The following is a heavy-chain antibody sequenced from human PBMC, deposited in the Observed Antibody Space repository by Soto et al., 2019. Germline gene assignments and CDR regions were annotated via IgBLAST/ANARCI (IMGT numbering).Heavy chain of an antibody. CDR1: GGSISGFY. Sequence: LSLTCTVSGGSISGFYWTWIRQPAGRGLEWIGRIYSSGNTYYNPSLTSRVTMSVDTSKNQFSLNLSSVTAADMAVYYCAREGSYSAYNFAHGIQLWSFDFWGQGALVTVSS. D-gene: IGHD5-12*01. CDR3: AREGSYSAYNFAHGIQLWSFDF. J-gene: IGHJ4*02. CDR2: IYSSGNT. V-gene: IGHV4-4*07.